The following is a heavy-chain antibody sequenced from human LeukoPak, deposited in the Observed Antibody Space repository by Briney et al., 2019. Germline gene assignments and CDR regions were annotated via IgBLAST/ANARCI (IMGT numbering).Heavy chain of an antibody. CDR3: ASSSPYCSSTSCYTVDY. D-gene: IGHD2-2*02. CDR1: GGSISSYY. Sequence: SETLSLTCTVSGGSISSYYWSWIRQPAGKGLEWIGRIYTSGSTNYNPSLKSRVTMSVDTSKNQFSLKLSSVTAADPAVYYCASSSPYCSSTSCYTVDYWGQGTLVTVSS. CDR2: IYTSGST. V-gene: IGHV4-4*07. J-gene: IGHJ4*02.